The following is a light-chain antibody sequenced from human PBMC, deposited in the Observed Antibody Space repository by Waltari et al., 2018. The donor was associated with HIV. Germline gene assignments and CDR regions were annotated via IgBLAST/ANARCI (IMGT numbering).Light chain of an antibody. CDR2: WGS. CDR1: QSLLHSSGFNY. Sequence: DIVLTQSPLSLPVTPGEPASLSCKSSQSLLHSSGFNYLDLYLQKRGHSPQLLIYWGSQRASGVSDRFSGGGSGTHFTLNLTRVEAEDVGVYFCMQSFQVPLTFGGGTKVEFK. CDR3: MQSFQVPLT. V-gene: IGKV2-28*01. J-gene: IGKJ4*01.